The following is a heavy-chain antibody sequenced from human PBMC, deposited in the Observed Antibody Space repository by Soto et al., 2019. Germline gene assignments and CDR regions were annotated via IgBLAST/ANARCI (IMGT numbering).Heavy chain of an antibody. CDR2: VYWDDTK. CDR1: GFSLSTSGVG. Sequence: QITLKESGPTLVKPTQTLTLTCTFSGFSLSTSGVGVGWIRQPPGKALEWLAVVYWDDTKHNSPSLKSRLTITKDTTKNQVVLTMTNMDPVDTATYFFAHKGYGDYPLDYWRQGTLVTVSS. CDR3: AHKGYGDYPLDY. D-gene: IGHD4-17*01. J-gene: IGHJ4*02. V-gene: IGHV2-5*02.